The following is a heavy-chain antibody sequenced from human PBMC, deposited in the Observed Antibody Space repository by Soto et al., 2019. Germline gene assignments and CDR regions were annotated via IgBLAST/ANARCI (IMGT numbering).Heavy chain of an antibody. CDR1: GGSISSSSYY. CDR2: IYYSGST. Sequence: PSETLSLTCTVSGGSISSSSYYWGWIRQPPGKGLEWIGSIYYSGSTYYNPSLKSRVTISVDTSKNQFSLKLSSVTAADTAVYYCARLGWGWQWLVETLPYFDYWGQGTLVTVS. J-gene: IGHJ4*02. D-gene: IGHD6-19*01. V-gene: IGHV4-39*01. CDR3: ARLGWGWQWLVETLPYFDY.